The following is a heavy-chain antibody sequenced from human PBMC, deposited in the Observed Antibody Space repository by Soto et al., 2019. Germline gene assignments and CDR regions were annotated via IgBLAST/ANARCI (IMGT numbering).Heavy chain of an antibody. Sequence: LRLSCAAPGFTFSSYGMHWVRQAPGKGLEWVAVISYDGSNKYYADSVKGRFTISRDNSKNTLYLQMNSLRAEDTAVYYCAKGHYGTSDYWGQGTLVTVS. D-gene: IGHD3-10*01. CDR1: GFTFSSYG. CDR3: AKGHYGTSDY. V-gene: IGHV3-30*18. J-gene: IGHJ4*02. CDR2: ISYDGSNK.